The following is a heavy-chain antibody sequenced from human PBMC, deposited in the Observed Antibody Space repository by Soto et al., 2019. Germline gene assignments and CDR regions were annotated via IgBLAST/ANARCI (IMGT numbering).Heavy chain of an antibody. J-gene: IGHJ4*02. Sequence: VQLVESGGGLVNPAGSLRLSCVASGFTFSDAWMSWVRQAPGKGLEWVGRIRNKKDGGTAQYAPPVRGRFTISRDDSKNTRYLQMSSLKTEDTAVYYCTTGSSGGEDGWGQGTLVTVSS. CDR2: IRNKKDGGTA. D-gene: IGHD6-19*01. CDR1: GFTFSDAW. CDR3: TTGSSGGEDG. V-gene: IGHV3-15*01.